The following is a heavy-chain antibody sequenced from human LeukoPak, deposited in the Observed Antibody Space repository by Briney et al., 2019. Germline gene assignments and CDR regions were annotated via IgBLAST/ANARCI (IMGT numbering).Heavy chain of an antibody. Sequence: PGGSLRLSCAVSGVTFTVYWMSSGCEAPGEGREGGANIKQEGSEKHYVDSLRGRFTISRDTAKNSLSPQMNSLRPVGTAVCFRVRELSYFDSSGYYASDLWGQGTLVTVSS. CDR3: VRELSYFDSSGYYASDL. CDR1: GVTFTVYW. D-gene: IGHD3-22*01. CDR2: IKQEGSEK. J-gene: IGHJ5*02. V-gene: IGHV3-7*01.